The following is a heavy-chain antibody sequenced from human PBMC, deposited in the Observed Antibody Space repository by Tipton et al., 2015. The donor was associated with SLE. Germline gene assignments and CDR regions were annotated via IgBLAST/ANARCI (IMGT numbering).Heavy chain of an antibody. D-gene: IGHD6-13*01. Sequence: TLSLTCTFSGGSFSSHHWSWIRQPPGKKLEWIGYVYYSGSTFYNPSLKSRVAMSVDRSKSQFSLKVTSVTSADTAVYYCARAFETAAGTDFDMWGQGTLVSVSS. CDR1: GGSFSSHH. CDR3: ARAFETAAGTDFDM. CDR2: VYYSGST. V-gene: IGHV4-59*11. J-gene: IGHJ3*02.